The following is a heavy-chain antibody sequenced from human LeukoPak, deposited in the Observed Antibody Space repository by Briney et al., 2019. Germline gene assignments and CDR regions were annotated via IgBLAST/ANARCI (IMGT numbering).Heavy chain of an antibody. Sequence: SETLSLTCTVSGGSISSGGYYWSWIRQPPGKGLEWIGYIYHSGSTYYNPSLKSRVTISVDRSKNQFSLKLSSVTAADTAVYYCARERGWELLNNWFDPWGQGTLVTVSS. CDR2: IYHSGST. V-gene: IGHV4-30-2*01. CDR1: GGSISSGGYY. J-gene: IGHJ5*02. CDR3: ARERGWELLNNWFDP. D-gene: IGHD1-26*01.